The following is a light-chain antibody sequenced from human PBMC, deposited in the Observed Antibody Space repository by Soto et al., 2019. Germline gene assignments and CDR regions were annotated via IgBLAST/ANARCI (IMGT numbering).Light chain of an antibody. CDR2: AAS. CDR1: QNINAY. V-gene: IGKV1-39*01. Sequence: DIQMTQSPSSLSASVGDRVTITCRSSQNINAYVNWYQQKSGKAPKLLIYAASSLQSGVPSRFSGSGSGTDFTLTISSLQPEDFATYYCQQSYSTPLTFGGGTKVDIK. J-gene: IGKJ4*01. CDR3: QQSYSTPLT.